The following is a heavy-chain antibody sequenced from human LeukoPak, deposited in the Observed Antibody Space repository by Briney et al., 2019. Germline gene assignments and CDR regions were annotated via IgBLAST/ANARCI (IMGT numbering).Heavy chain of an antibody. CDR2: VSDNGGTT. J-gene: IGHJ4*02. V-gene: IGHV3-64*01. Sequence: GGSLRLSCVISGFTFTNYAIHWVRQAPGQGLEYVSAVSDNGGTTYYANSVKGRFTISRDNSKNTVFLQMGSLRPEDMGVYYCARGQRTPPDYFDYWGQGTLVTVSS. CDR1: GFTFTNYA. CDR3: ARGQRTPPDYFDY. D-gene: IGHD1-1*01.